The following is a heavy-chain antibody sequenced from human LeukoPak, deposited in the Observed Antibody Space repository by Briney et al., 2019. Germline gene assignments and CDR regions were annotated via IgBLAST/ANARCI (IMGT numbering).Heavy chain of an antibody. J-gene: IGHJ3*01. V-gene: IGHV1-46*01. CDR2: INPDGGNT. CDR3: ARIRDGYNNAYDL. CDR1: GYTFTNSY. D-gene: IGHD5-24*01. Sequence: GASVKVSCKASGYTFTNSYIRWVRQAPGQVLEWMGLINPDGGNTNYAQTFQGRVTLTRDTSTSTVYMELSSLRSEDTAIYYCARIRDGYNNAYDLWGQGTVVTVPS.